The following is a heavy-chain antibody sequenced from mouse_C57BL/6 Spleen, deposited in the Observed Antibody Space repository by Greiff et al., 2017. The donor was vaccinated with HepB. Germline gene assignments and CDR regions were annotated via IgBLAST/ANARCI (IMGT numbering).Heavy chain of an antibody. J-gene: IGHJ1*03. CDR3: ARGEGNYWYFDV. Sequence: QVQLKQPGAELVKPGASVKLSCKASGYTFTSYWMQWVKQRPGQGLEWIGEIDPSDSYTNYNQKFKGKATLTVDTSSSTAYMQLSSLTSEDSAVYYCARGEGNYWYFDVWGTGTTVTVSS. D-gene: IGHD2-1*01. V-gene: IGHV1-50*01. CDR2: IDPSDSYT. CDR1: GYTFTSYW.